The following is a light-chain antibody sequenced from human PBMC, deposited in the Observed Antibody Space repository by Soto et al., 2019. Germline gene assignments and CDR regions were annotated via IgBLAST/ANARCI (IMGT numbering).Light chain of an antibody. Sequence: EIVMTQSPATLSVSPGERATLSCRASQSVSSNLACYQQKPGQAPRLLIYGTSTMATGIPARFSGSGSGTEFTLTISSLQSEDFAVYYYQQYNNWTPGTFGQGTKLEIK. CDR2: GTS. CDR3: QQYNNWTPGT. V-gene: IGKV3-15*01. J-gene: IGKJ2*01. CDR1: QSVSSN.